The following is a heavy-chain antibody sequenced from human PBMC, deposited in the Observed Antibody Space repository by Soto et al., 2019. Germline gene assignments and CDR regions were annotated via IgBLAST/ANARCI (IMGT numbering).Heavy chain of an antibody. CDR1: GFSLSNARMG. D-gene: IGHD4-4*01. J-gene: IGHJ4*02. V-gene: IGHV2-26*01. CDR3: ARIPTMATVAFDY. CDR2: IFSNDEK. Sequence: QVTLKESGPVLVKPTETLTLTCTVSGFSLSNARMGVSWIRQPPGKALEWLAHIFSNDEKSYSTSLKSRLINSKDTTTSQEVLTITIMDPVDTTTYYCARIPTMATVAFDYWGQGTLVTVSS.